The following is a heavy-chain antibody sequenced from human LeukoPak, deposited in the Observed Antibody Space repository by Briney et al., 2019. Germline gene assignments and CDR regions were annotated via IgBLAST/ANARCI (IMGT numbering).Heavy chain of an antibody. Sequence: SETLSLTCAVYGGSFSGYYWSWIRQPPGKGLEWIGEINHSGSTNYNPSLKSRVTISVDTSKNQFSLKLSSVTAADTAVYYCARHKGYYYGSGTKPGPYYYYYMDVWGKGTTVTISS. V-gene: IGHV4-34*01. CDR3: ARHKGYYYGSGTKPGPYYYYYMDV. D-gene: IGHD3-10*01. CDR2: INHSGST. CDR1: GGSFSGYY. J-gene: IGHJ6*03.